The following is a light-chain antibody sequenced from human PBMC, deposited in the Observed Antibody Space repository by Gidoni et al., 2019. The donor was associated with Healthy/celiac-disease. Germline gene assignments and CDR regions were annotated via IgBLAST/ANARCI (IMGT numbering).Light chain of an antibody. CDR3: QQYYSTRSA. CDR2: WAS. J-gene: IGKJ4*01. Sequence: DIVMTQSPDSLAVSLGERATINCKSSQSVLYSSNNKNYLAWYQKKPGQPPKLLIYWASTRESGVPDRFSGSGSGTDFTLTISSLQAEDVAVYYCQQYYSTRSAFGGGTKVEIK. V-gene: IGKV4-1*01. CDR1: QSVLYSSNNKNY.